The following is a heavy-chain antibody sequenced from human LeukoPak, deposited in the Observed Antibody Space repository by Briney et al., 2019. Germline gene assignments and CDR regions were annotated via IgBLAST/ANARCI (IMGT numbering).Heavy chain of an antibody. CDR1: GYTFTGYY. D-gene: IGHD2-2*01. CDR3: ARGIVVVPAARAEDDY. J-gene: IGHJ4*02. V-gene: IGHV1-2*02. CDR2: INPNSGGT. Sequence: ASVKVSCKASGYTFTGYYMHWVRQAPGQGLEWMGWINPNSGGTNYAQKFQGRVTMTRDTSISTAYMELSRLRSDDTAVYYCARGIVVVPAARAEDDYWGQGTLVTVSS.